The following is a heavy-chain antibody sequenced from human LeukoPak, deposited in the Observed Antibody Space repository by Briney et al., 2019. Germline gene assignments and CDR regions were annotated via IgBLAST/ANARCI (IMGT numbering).Heavy chain of an antibody. CDR1: GGSISSYY. Sequence: SETLSLTCTVSGGSISSYYWSWIRQPPGKGLEWIGYIYYSGSTNYNPSLKSRVTISVVTSKNQFSLKLSSVTAADTAVYYCARGGGQAGYYDMLTGYSQGGYVDYWGQGTLVTVSS. D-gene: IGHD3-9*01. J-gene: IGHJ4*02. CDR3: ARGGGQAGYYDMLTGYSQGGYVDY. V-gene: IGHV4-59*12. CDR2: IYYSGST.